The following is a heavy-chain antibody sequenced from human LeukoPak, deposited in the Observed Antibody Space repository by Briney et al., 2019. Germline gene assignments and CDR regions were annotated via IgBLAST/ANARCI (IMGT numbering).Heavy chain of an antibody. CDR1: GVTFSDYA. J-gene: IGHJ6*03. V-gene: IGHV1-69*10. CDR2: FIPILDTA. CDR3: AGIPVFGVVLHQEPV. Sequence: SVTVSCKASGVTFSDYALNWVRQAPGQGLEWMGVFIPILDTANSTQKFQGRLTITADKSTNTVYMELSSLRFDDTAVYFCAGIPVFGVVLHQEPVWGKGTTVTVSS. D-gene: IGHD3-3*01.